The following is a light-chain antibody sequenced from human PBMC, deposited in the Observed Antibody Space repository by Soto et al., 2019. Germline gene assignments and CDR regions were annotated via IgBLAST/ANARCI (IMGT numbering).Light chain of an antibody. V-gene: IGKV3-15*01. J-gene: IGKJ1*01. Sequence: EIVMTQSPATLSVSPGERATLSCRASQSVNSNLAWYQQKPGQAPRLIIYGASTRATGVPARFSGSGSGTECTLTVSSLQSEDFEVYFCQQYNNWPTFDQENKVEIK. CDR1: QSVNSN. CDR3: QQYNNWPT. CDR2: GAS.